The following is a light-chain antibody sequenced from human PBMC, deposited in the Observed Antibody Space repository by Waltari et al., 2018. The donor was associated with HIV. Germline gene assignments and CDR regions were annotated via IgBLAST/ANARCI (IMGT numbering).Light chain of an antibody. Sequence: QSVLTQPPSASGTPGQRVTISCSGRSSNIGSQNVYWYQQLPGTAPKLLIYRNNQRPSGVPDRFSGSKSGTSASLSISGLRFEDEADYYCAAWDDSLSGYVFGTGTKVTVL. V-gene: IGLV1-47*01. CDR2: RNN. CDR3: AAWDDSLSGYV. CDR1: SSNIGSQN. J-gene: IGLJ1*01.